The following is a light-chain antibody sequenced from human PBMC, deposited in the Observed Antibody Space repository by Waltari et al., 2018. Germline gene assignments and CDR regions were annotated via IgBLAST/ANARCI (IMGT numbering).Light chain of an antibody. CDR3: GSYTLINTLVV. Sequence: QSALTQPASVSGSPGQSITISCTGTSSDVGGYNYVSWYQQHPGKAPKLIIYGVSNRPSGVSARLSGSKSGNTASLTVSGLQAEDEAYYYCGSYTLINTLVVFGGGTKVTVL. J-gene: IGLJ3*02. CDR2: GVS. CDR1: SSDVGGYNY. V-gene: IGLV2-14*01.